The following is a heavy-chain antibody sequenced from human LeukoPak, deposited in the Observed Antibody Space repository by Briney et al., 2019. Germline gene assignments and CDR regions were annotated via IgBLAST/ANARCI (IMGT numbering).Heavy chain of an antibody. V-gene: IGHV4-39*01. CDR1: GGSISSSSYY. CDR3: ARHGLIAMATNEEVNWFDP. D-gene: IGHD5-24*01. J-gene: IGHJ5*02. Sequence: SETLSLTCTVSGGSISSSSYYWGWIRQPPGKGLEWIGSIYYSGSTYYNPSLKSRVTISVDTSKNQFSLKLSSVTAADTAVYYCARHGLIAMATNEEVNWFDPWGQGTLVTVSS. CDR2: IYYSGST.